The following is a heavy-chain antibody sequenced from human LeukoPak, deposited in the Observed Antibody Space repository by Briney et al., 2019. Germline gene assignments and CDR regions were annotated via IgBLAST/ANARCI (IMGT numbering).Heavy chain of an antibody. J-gene: IGHJ5*02. CDR1: GYTFTSYG. CDR2: ISAYNGNT. CDR3: ARDLGYCTGGVCPNWFDP. Sequence: GASVKVSCKASGYTFTSYGISWVRQAPGQGLGWMGWISAYNGNTNYAQKLQGRVTMTTDTSTSTAYMELRSLRSDDTAVYYCARDLGYCTGGVCPNWFDPWGQGTLVTVSS. D-gene: IGHD2-8*02. V-gene: IGHV1-18*01.